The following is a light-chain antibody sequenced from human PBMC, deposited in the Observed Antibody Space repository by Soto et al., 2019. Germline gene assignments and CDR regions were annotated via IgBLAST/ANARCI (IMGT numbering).Light chain of an antibody. CDR3: QQANSFPWT. J-gene: IGKJ1*01. Sequence: DIQITHSPSSLSASVLYRVTITFRASQDISGWLAWFQQKPGKAPNLLIYAASILQSGVPSRFSGSGSGTDFTLTITYLQPEDFATYYCQQANSFPWTFGQGTKVDIK. V-gene: IGKV1D-12*01. CDR1: QDISGW. CDR2: AAS.